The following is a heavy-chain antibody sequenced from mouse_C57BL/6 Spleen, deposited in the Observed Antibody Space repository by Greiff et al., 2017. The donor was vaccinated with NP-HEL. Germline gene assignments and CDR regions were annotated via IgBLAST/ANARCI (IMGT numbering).Heavy chain of an antibody. CDR3: ARHVPIYYGNYDAMDY. J-gene: IGHJ4*01. CDR1: GFTFSSYT. Sequence: EVQGVESGGGLVKPGGSLKLSCAASGFTFSSYTMSWVRQTPEKRLEWVATISGGGGNTYYPDSVKGRFTISRDNAKNTLYLQMSSLRSEDTALYYCARHVPIYYGNYDAMDYWGQGTSVTVSS. D-gene: IGHD2-1*01. CDR2: ISGGGGNT. V-gene: IGHV5-9*01.